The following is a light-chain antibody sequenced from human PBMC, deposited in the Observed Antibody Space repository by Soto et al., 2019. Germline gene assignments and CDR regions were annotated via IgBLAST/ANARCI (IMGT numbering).Light chain of an antibody. CDR2: DVS. V-gene: IGLV2-14*01. CDR3: SSYTSSSTYV. CDR1: SSDVGGYNY. Sequence: QSVLTQPASVSGSPGQSITISCTGTSSDVGGYNYVSWYQQHPGKAPKLMIYDVSNRPSGVSNRFSGSKSGNTASLTISGLQVEDEVDYYCSSYTSSSTYVFGTGTKVTVL. J-gene: IGLJ1*01.